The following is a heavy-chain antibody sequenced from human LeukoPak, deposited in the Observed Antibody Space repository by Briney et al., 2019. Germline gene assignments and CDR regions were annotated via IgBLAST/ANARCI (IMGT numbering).Heavy chain of an antibody. Sequence: SATQSLTCTVSDSSINSRSYYWGWIRRPAGKGLGWICYIYYSASTSYNPSRKSRITISEDTSNNHFSLKLRSVTAADTAVYSCPRVMGRGPRGWFDPWGEGTQVSVS. CDR2: IYYSAST. CDR3: PRVMGRGPRGWFDP. J-gene: IGHJ5*02. V-gene: IGHV4-61*05. D-gene: IGHD3-10*01. CDR1: DSSINSRSYY.